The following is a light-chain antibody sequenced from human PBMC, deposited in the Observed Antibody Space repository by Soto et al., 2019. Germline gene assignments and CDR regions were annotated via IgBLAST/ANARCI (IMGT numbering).Light chain of an antibody. V-gene: IGLV2-14*01. J-gene: IGLJ2*01. CDR3: SSYTSSTTVV. CDR1: SSDVGGYNY. Sequence: QSALTQPASVSGSPGQSITISCTGTSSDVGGYNYVSWYQQHPGKAPKLMIYDVSNRPSGVSNRFSGSKSSNTASLTISGLHDEDEDDFCCSSYTSSTTVVFGGGTKVTVL. CDR2: DVS.